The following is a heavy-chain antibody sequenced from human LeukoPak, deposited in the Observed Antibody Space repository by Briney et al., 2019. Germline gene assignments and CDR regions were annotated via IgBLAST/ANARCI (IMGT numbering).Heavy chain of an antibody. V-gene: IGHV1-18*01. CDR3: ARDFGYLVDDQYSSSSPFDY. CDR1: GYTFTSYG. J-gene: IGHJ4*02. CDR2: ISAYNGNT. Sequence: GASVKVSCKASGYTFTSYGISWVRQAPGQGLEWMGWISAYNGNTNYAQKLQGRVTMTTDTSTSTAYMELRSLRSDDTAVYYCARDFGYLVDDQYSSSSPFDYWGQGTLVTVSS. D-gene: IGHD6-6*01.